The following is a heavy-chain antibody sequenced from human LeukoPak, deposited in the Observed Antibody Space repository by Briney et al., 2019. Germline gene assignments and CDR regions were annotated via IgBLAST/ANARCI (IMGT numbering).Heavy chain of an antibody. D-gene: IGHD3-22*01. J-gene: IGHJ5*02. V-gene: IGHV4-34*01. CDR1: GGSFSGYY. Sequence: SETLSLTCAVYGGSFSGYYWSWIRQPPGKGLEWIGEINHSGRTNYNPSLKSRVTISVDTSKNRFSLKLSSVTAADTAVYYCASLTMIVVPWGQGTLVTVSS. CDR3: ASLTMIVVP. CDR2: INHSGRT.